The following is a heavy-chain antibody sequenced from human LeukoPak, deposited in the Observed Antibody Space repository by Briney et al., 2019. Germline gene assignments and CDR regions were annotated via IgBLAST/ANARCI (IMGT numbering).Heavy chain of an antibody. CDR3: AKDPTEGFDY. CDR1: GFTFSSYG. J-gene: IGHJ4*02. CDR2: ISYDGSNK. V-gene: IGHV3-30*18. D-gene: IGHD4-17*01. Sequence: GRSLRLSCAASGFTFSSYGMHWVRQAPGKGLEWVAVISYDGSNKYYADSVKGRFTISRDNSKNTLYLQMNNLRAEDTAVYYCAKDPTEGFDYWGQGTLVTVSS.